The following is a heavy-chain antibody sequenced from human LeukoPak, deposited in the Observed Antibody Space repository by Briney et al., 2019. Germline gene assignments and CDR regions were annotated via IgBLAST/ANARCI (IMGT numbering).Heavy chain of an antibody. CDR1: GYTFTSYD. CDR3: ARGAAGSSSFDY. Sequence: ASVKVSCKASGYTFTSYDINWVRQATGQGLEWMGWMNPNSGNTGYAQKFQGRVTMTRNTSISTAYMELSSLRSEDTAVYHCARGAAGSSSFDYWGQGTLVTVSS. J-gene: IGHJ4*02. V-gene: IGHV1-8*01. CDR2: MNPNSGNT. D-gene: IGHD6-6*01.